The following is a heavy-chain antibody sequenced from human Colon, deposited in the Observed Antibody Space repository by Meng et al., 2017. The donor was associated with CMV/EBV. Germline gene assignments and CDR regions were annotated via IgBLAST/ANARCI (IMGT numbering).Heavy chain of an antibody. D-gene: IGHD2/OR15-2a*01. CDR1: GFTFSNYA. Sequence: ESLKISCAASGFTFSNYAMAWIRQAPGKGLELVSVIYGSGRSVHYADSVRGRFTISRDNSKNTMFLQMNSLRVEDTAVYYCAKDSREYESSFDFWGQGTLVTVSS. CDR3: AKDSREYESSFDF. V-gene: IGHV3-23*03. CDR2: IYGSGRSV. J-gene: IGHJ4*02.